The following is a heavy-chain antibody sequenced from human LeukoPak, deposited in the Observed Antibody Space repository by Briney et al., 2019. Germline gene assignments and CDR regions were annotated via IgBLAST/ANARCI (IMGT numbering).Heavy chain of an antibody. CDR2: ISYDGSIN. D-gene: IGHD2-15*01. V-gene: IGHV3-30-3*01. CDR1: GFTFSSYN. J-gene: IGHJ4*02. CDR3: ARDRRYCSGGSCYFDYFFVY. Sequence: PGGSLRLSCAASGFTFSSYNMNWVRQAPGKGLEWVAVISYDGSINFYAASVKGRFTISRDNSKNTLYLQMNSLRAEDTALYFCARDRRYCSGGSCYFDYFFVYWGQGTLVTVSS.